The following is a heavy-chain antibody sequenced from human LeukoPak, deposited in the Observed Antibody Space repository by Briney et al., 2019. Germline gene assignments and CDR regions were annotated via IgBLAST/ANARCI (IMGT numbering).Heavy chain of an antibody. CDR2: IYYSGNT. D-gene: IGHD6-19*01. J-gene: IGHJ5*02. CDR1: GDSISSSNSY. CDR3: ARVSRIAVAVGDWFDP. V-gene: IGHV4-39*07. Sequence: SETLSLTCTVSGDSISSSNSYWGWIRQPPGKGLEWIGSIYYSGNTYYNPSLKSRVTISVDTSKNQFSLKLSSVTAADTAVYYCARVSRIAVAVGDWFDPWGQGTLVTVSS.